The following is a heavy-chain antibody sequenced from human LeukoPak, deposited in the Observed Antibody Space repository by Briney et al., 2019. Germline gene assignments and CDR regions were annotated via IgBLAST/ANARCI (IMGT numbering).Heavy chain of an antibody. Sequence: GGSLRLSCAASGFTFSSYAMSWVRKAPGKGLEWVSAISGSGGSTYYADSVKGRFTISRDNSRNTLYLQMNSLRAEDTAVYYCAKATGNSGYYGRYYFDYWGQGTLVTVSS. D-gene: IGHD3-22*01. J-gene: IGHJ4*02. CDR1: GFTFSSYA. CDR3: AKATGNSGYYGRYYFDY. CDR2: ISGSGGST. V-gene: IGHV3-23*01.